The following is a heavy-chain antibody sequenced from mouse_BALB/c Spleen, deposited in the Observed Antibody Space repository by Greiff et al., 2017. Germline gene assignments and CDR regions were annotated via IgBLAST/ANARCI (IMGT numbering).Heavy chain of an antibody. CDR3: ARKDESREFAY. CDR1: GYTFTNYW. J-gene: IGHJ3*01. CDR2: IYPGGGYT. Sequence: VQLQQSGAELVRPGTSVKISCKASGYTFTNYWLGWVKPRPGHGLDWIGDIYPGGGYTNYNEKFKGKATLTADTSSSTAYMQLSSLASEGSAVYFGARKDESREFAYWGQGTLVTVCA. D-gene: IGHD1-1*01. V-gene: IGHV1-63*02.